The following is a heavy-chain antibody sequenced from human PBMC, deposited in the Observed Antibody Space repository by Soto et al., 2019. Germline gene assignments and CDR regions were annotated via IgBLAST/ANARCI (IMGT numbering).Heavy chain of an antibody. Sequence: GGSPRLSCAASGFTFSTFALHWVRQAPGEGLEWVALISHDGRIEKYADSVKGRFTISRDNSKNTLYMQMDSLRLEDTGVYYCARDGLPDDFGSGGYWFDPWGQGTQVTVSS. CDR2: ISHDGRIE. J-gene: IGHJ5*02. V-gene: IGHV3-30-3*01. D-gene: IGHD3-3*01. CDR1: GFTFSTFA. CDR3: ARDGLPDDFGSGGYWFDP.